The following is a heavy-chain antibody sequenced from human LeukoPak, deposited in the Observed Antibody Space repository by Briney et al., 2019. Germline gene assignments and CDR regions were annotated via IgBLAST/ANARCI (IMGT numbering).Heavy chain of an antibody. J-gene: IGHJ3*02. D-gene: IGHD3-22*01. CDR2: INAGNGNT. Sequence: ASVKVSCKASGYTFTSYAMHWVRQAPGQRLEWMGWINAGNGNTKYSQKFQGRVTITRDTSASTAYMELSSLRSEDTAVYYCARDRATYYYDSSGPWAFDIWGQGTMVTVSS. V-gene: IGHV1-3*01. CDR3: ARDRATYYYDSSGPWAFDI. CDR1: GYTFTSYA.